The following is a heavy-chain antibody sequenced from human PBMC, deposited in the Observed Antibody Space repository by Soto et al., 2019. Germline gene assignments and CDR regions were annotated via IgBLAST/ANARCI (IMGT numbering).Heavy chain of an antibody. CDR3: ARDESREPNDYYFDY. CDR2: INPNSGGT. Sequence: ASVKVSCKASGYTFTGYYMHWVRQAPGQGLEWMGWINPNSGGTNYAQKFQGWVTMTRDTSISTAYMELSRLRSDDTAVYYCARDESREPNDYYFDYWGQGTLVTVSS. D-gene: IGHD2-8*01. J-gene: IGHJ4*02. V-gene: IGHV1-2*04. CDR1: GYTFTGYY.